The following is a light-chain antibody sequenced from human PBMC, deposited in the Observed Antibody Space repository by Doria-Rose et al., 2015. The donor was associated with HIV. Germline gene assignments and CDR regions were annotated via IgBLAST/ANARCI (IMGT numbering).Light chain of an antibody. CDR1: QSFSSTY. Sequence: EIMMTQSPGTLPLSPGERATLSCRASQSFSSTYLAWYQQKPGQAPSLLIYDGSTRATGIPDRFSASGSGTDFTLTIDRLEPEDFALYYCHQYGTSWTFGQGTKVEI. V-gene: IGKV3-20*01. J-gene: IGKJ1*01. CDR3: HQYGTSWT. CDR2: DGS.